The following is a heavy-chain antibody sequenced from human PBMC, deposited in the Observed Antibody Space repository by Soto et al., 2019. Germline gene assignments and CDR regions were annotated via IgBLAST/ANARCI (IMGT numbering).Heavy chain of an antibody. V-gene: IGHV3-74*03. J-gene: IGHJ4*02. D-gene: IGHD3-22*01. CDR1: GFTFSSYW. CDR2: IRSDGTNA. CDR3: VRGDGDYHDGNGYLGRH. Sequence: DVQLVESGGGLFQPGGSLRLSCAASGFTFSSYWMHWVRQAPGKGLVWVSRIRSDGTNAEYAGSVKGRFTISRDNAENTLYLQRNSLRVEDTAVHYCVRGDGDYHDGNGYLGRHWGQGTLVTVSS.